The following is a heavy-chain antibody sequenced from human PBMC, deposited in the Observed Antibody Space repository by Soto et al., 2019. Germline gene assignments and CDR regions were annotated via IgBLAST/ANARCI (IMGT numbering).Heavy chain of an antibody. J-gene: IGHJ5*02. CDR2: IYYSGST. Sequence: SETLSLTCTASGGSISSYYWSWIRQPPGKGLEWIGYIYYSGSTNYNPSLKSRVTISVDTSKNQFSLKLSSVTAADTAVYYCARFGETGWFDPWGQGTLVTVSS. D-gene: IGHD3-10*01. CDR1: GGSISSYY. V-gene: IGHV4-59*08. CDR3: ARFGETGWFDP.